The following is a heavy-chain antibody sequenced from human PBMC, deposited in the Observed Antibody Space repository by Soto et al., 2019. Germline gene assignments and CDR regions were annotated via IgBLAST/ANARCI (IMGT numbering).Heavy chain of an antibody. CDR3: AREQVEMATITTLFDY. D-gene: IGHD5-12*01. Sequence: ASVKVSCKASGGTFSSYAISWVRQAPGQGLEWMGGIIPIFGTANYAQKFQGRVTITADESTSTAYMELSSLRSEDTAVYYCAREQVEMATITTLFDYWGQGTLVTVSS. J-gene: IGHJ4*02. CDR1: GGTFSSYA. V-gene: IGHV1-69*13. CDR2: IIPIFGTA.